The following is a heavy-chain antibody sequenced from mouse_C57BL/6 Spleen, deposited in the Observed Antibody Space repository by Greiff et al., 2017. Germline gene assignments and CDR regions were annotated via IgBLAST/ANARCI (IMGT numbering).Heavy chain of an antibody. Sequence: DVHLVESGGGLVQPGGSLKLSCAASGFTFSDYYMYWVRQTPEKRLEWVAYISNGGGSTYYPDTVKGRFTISRDNAKNTLYLQMSRLKSEDTAMYYCARHDEGGYFDYWGQGTTLTVSS. CDR3: ARHDEGGYFDY. CDR1: GFTFSDYY. J-gene: IGHJ2*01. CDR2: ISNGGGST. V-gene: IGHV5-12*01.